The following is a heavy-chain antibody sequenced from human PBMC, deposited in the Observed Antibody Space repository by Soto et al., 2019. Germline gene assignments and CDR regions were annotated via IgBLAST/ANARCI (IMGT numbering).Heavy chain of an antibody. CDR3: ARIILRDIAGLPAGLLPTKNYDFGMDV. D-gene: IGHD6-19*01. Sequence: QVQLVQSGAEVKKPGASVKVSCKASGGTFSYYAISWVRQAPGQGLDWMGGIIPIFGTTLYAQKFEGRITITADESTSTAYMELSGLRSEDTAVYYCARIILRDIAGLPAGLLPTKNYDFGMDVWGQGTTVTVSS. J-gene: IGHJ6*02. CDR2: IIPIFGTT. V-gene: IGHV1-69*01. CDR1: GGTFSYYA.